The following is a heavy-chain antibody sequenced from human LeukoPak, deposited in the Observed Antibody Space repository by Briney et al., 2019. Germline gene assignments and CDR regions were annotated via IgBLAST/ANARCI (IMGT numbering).Heavy chain of an antibody. Sequence: GASVKVSCKASGYTFTSHGISWVRQAPGQGLEWMGWISTYNGNTNYAQKLQGRVSMTTDTSTSTAYMDLRSLRSDDTAVYYCARGLYYDYVWGSYRHYYYYYYMDVWGKGTTVTVSS. J-gene: IGHJ6*03. CDR3: ARGLYYDYVWGSYRHYYYYYYMDV. V-gene: IGHV1-18*01. CDR1: GYTFTSHG. CDR2: ISTYNGNT. D-gene: IGHD3-16*02.